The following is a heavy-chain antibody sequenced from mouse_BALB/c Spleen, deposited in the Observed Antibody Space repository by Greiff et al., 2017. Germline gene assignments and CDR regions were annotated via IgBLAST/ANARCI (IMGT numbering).Heavy chain of an antibody. V-gene: IGHV1-15*01. CDR1: GYTFTDYE. Sequence: QVQLKESGAELVRPGASVTLSCKASGYTFTDYEMHWVKQTPVHGLEWIGAIDPETGGTAYNQKFKGKATLTADKSSSTAYMELRSLTSEDSAVYYCTRSYYYGNPWFAYWGQGTLVTVSA. D-gene: IGHD2-1*01. CDR3: TRSYYYGNPWFAY. CDR2: IDPETGGT. J-gene: IGHJ3*01.